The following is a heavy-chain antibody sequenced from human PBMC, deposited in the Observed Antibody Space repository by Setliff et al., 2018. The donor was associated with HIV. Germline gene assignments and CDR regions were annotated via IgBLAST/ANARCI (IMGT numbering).Heavy chain of an antibody. V-gene: IGHV4-59*08. Sequence: PSETLSLTCTVSGGSISSYYWSWIRQPPGKGLKWIWYIYYSGNTNYNPSLKSRVTISVDTSKKQFSLKLSSVIAADTAVYYCARHHNTMVRGVAYFQHWGQGTLVTVSS. CDR2: IYYSGNT. D-gene: IGHD3-10*01. CDR1: GGSISSYY. J-gene: IGHJ1*01. CDR3: ARHHNTMVRGVAYFQH.